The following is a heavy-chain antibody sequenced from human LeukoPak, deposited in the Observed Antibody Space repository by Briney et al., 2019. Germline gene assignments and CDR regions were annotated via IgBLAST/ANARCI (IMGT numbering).Heavy chain of an antibody. J-gene: IGHJ4*02. V-gene: IGHV3-33*01. Sequence: GGSLRLSYAASGFTFNSYGIHWVRQAPGKGLEWVAFIWYDGSNKYYADSVKGRFTISRDNSKNTLYLQMNSLRAEDTAVYYCARARTTRSFDYWGQGTLVTVSS. D-gene: IGHD4-17*01. CDR3: ARARTTRSFDY. CDR1: GFTFNSYG. CDR2: IWYDGSNK.